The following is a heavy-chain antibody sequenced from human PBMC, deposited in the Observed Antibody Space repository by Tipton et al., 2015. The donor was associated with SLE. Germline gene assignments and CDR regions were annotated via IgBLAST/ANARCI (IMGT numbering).Heavy chain of an antibody. CDR2: TYYSGST. Sequence: TLSPTCTVSGGSISSSSYYWGWIRQPPGKGLEWIGITYYSGSTYYNPSLKSRVTISVDTSRNQFSLKLNSVTAADTAVYYCAGIWLSGATAGDWGQGTLVTVSS. D-gene: IGHD6-13*01. V-gene: IGHV4-39*01. J-gene: IGHJ4*02. CDR1: GGSISSSSYY. CDR3: AGIWLSGATAGD.